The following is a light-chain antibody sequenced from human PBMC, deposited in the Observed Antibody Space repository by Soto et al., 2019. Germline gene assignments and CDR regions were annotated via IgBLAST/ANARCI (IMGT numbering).Light chain of an antibody. CDR3: SSYTSSSTPYV. CDR1: NKDVGGYNY. V-gene: IGLV2-14*01. J-gene: IGLJ1*01. CDR2: DVS. Sequence: QSGLAQPACGYGAPGQSNTISCTGTNKDVGGYNYVSWYQQHPGKAPKLMIYDVSSRPSGVSNRFSGAKSGNTASLTISGLQTEDEADYYCSSYTSSSTPYVFGTGTKVTGL.